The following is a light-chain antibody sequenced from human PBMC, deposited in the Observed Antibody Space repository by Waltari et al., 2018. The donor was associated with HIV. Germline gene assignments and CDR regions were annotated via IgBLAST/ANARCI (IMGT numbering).Light chain of an antibody. Sequence: SDVGGYNYVSWYQQHPGKAPKLMIYDVSKRPSGVPDRFSGSKSGNTASLTISGLQAEDEADYYCCSYAGSYPPWVFGGGTKLTVL. CDR3: CSYAGSYPPWV. J-gene: IGLJ3*02. CDR2: DVS. V-gene: IGLV2-11*01. CDR1: SDVGGYNY.